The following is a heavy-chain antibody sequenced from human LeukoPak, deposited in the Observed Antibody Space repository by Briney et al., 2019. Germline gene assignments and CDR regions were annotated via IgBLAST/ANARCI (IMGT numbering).Heavy chain of an antibody. J-gene: IGHJ4*02. Sequence: GASVKVSCKASGFTFTSTAVQWVRQARGQRLEWIGWILVGSGNTNCAQMFQERVTLTWDVSTSTAYMVLSSLRSEDTAIYYCASDPPYTSSSAWWGQGTLVTVSS. CDR2: ILVGSGNT. D-gene: IGHD2-2*01. V-gene: IGHV1-58*01. CDR3: ASDPPYTSSSAW. CDR1: GFTFTSTA.